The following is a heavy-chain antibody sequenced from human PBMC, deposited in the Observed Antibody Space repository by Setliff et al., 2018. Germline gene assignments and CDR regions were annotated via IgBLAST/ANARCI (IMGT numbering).Heavy chain of an antibody. V-gene: IGHV5-51*01. CDR3: AKAGGSGFGMDYLDS. CDR2: TYPGDSDT. J-gene: IGHJ4*02. Sequence: RGSLKISCKGSGYRFTSNWIGWVRQMPGKGLEWVGVTYPGDSDTRYNPSFQGQVTIFRDSSGNNVYLHMNSLTAADSAMYYCAKAGGSGFGMDYLDSWGQGTLVTVSS. D-gene: IGHD3-3*01. CDR1: GYRFTSNW.